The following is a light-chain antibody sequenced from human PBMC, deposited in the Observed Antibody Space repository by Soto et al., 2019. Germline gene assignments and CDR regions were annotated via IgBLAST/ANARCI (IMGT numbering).Light chain of an antibody. Sequence: QSVLTQPPSASGTPGQRVTISCSGSSSKIGSNYVYWYQQLPGTAPKLLIYRNNQRPSGVPDRFSGSKSGTSASLAISGLWFEFESVYYCAPWDDSMSGLYVFGTGPKVTL. CDR2: RNN. V-gene: IGLV1-47*03. J-gene: IGLJ1*01. CDR1: SSKIGSNY. CDR3: APWDDSMSGLYV.